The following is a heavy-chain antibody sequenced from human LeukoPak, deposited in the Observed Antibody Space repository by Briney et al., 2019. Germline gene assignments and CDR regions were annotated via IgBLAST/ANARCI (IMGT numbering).Heavy chain of an antibody. Sequence: GASVKVSCKASGHTFTTYCIHWVRQAPGQGLEWMGWIHPGTGDTNYAQKFQDRVTVTRDTSIATAYMDLIRLTSDDTAVYYCASYASGYNWLRVWGQGTLVTVSS. D-gene: IGHD1-1*01. CDR1: GHTFTTYC. V-gene: IGHV1-2*02. CDR2: IHPGTGDT. CDR3: ASYASGYNWLRV. J-gene: IGHJ4*02.